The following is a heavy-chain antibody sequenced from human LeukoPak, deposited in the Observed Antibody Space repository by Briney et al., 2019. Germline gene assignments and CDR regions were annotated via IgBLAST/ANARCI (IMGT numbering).Heavy chain of an antibody. CDR3: AIQGEDYFDTSGRLYY. V-gene: IGHV1-2*02. CDR2: INPNSGAT. D-gene: IGHD3-22*01. CDR1: GYTFTGYY. J-gene: IGHJ4*02. Sequence: GASVKVSCKASGYTFTGYYMHWGRQAPGHGLEWMGCINPNSGATNYAQKFQGRVTMTRDTSITTTYMEVTRLRSDDTAVYYCAIQGEDYFDTSGRLYYWGQGTLVTVSS.